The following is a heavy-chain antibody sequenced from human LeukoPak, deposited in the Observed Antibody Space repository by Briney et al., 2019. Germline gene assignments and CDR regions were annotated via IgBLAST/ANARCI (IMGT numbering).Heavy chain of an antibody. D-gene: IGHD1-26*01. V-gene: IGHV1-24*01. CDR3: ATAGLTKWELLLRDYFDY. CDR2: FDPEDGET. Sequence: ASVKVSCKVSGYTLTESSMHWVRQAPGKGLEWMGGFDPEDGETIYAQKFQGRVTMTEDTSTDTAYMELSSLRSEDTAVYYCATAGLTKWELLLRDYFDYWGQGTLVTVSS. CDR1: GYTLTESS. J-gene: IGHJ4*02.